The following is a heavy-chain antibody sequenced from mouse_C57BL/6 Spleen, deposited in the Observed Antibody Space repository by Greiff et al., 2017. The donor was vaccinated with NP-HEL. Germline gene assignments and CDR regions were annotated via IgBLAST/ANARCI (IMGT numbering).Heavy chain of an antibody. V-gene: IGHV1-82*01. D-gene: IGHD1-1*01. CDR2: IYPVDGDP. CDR1: GSAFSSSW. J-gene: IGHJ1*03. Sequence: QVQLQQPGPELVKPGASVKISCRASGSAFSSSWMNWVKQRPGKGLEWIGRIYPVDGDPNYNGKFKGKAQLTADKSSSTAYMQLSSLTSEDSAVYFCAPYYYGSSYGYFDVWGTGTTVTVSS. CDR3: APYYYGSSYGYFDV.